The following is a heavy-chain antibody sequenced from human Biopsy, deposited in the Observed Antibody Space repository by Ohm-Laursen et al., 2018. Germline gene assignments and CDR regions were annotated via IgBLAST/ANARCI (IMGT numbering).Heavy chain of an antibody. Sequence: SLRLSCSASGFGMYAMHWDCQAQGKGIERISLIWYDGTNEDYADSVKGRFTISRDNSKNTLYLQINTLTLEDTAFYYFARGLSSGWYGYFDFWGRGTLVTVSS. CDR1: GFGMYA. V-gene: IGHV3-33*08. J-gene: IGHJ2*01. CDR2: IWYDGTNE. CDR3: ARGLSSGWYGYFDF. D-gene: IGHD6-19*01.